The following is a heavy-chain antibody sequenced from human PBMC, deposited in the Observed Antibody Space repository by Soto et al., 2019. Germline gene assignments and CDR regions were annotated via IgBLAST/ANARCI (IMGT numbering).Heavy chain of an antibody. Sequence: QVQLQESGPGLVKPSETLSLTCTVSGGSISSYYWSWIRQPPGKGLEWIGYMYYSGSTNYNPSLKRRVTISVDTSKNQLSLKLSSVTDADTAVYYCARSLRQYYYYSYMDVWGKGTTVTVSS. CDR1: GGSISSYY. V-gene: IGHV4-59*01. CDR2: MYYSGST. CDR3: ARSLRQYYYYSYMDV. D-gene: IGHD3-16*02. J-gene: IGHJ6*03.